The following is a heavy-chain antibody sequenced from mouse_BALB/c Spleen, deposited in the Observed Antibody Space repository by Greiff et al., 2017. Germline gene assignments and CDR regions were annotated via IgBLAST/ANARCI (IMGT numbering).Heavy chain of an antibody. CDR2: ISYSGST. J-gene: IGHJ4*01. D-gene: IGHD2-1*01. V-gene: IGHV3-2*02. CDR3: ARGGNYDGMDY. Sequence: DVQLVESGPGLVKPSQSLSLTCTVTGYSITSDYAWNWIRQFPGNKLEWMGYISYSGSTSYNPSLKSRISITRDTSKNQFFLQLNSVTTEDTATYYCARGGNYDGMDYWGQGTSVTVSS. CDR1: GYSITSDYA.